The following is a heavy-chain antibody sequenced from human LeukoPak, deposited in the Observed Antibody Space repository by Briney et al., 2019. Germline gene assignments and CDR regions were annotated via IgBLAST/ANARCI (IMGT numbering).Heavy chain of an antibody. J-gene: IGHJ6*03. V-gene: IGHV4-39*07. CDR1: GGSISSSSYY. Sequence: SETLSLTCSVSGGSISSSSYYWGWIRQPPGRGLEYIGSMFYSGSTYYNPSLKSRVTISVDTSKNQSSLKLSSVTAADTAVYYCAREGRITVTKPYDPRVNEGYYYYYMDVWGKGTTVTVSS. CDR2: MFYSGST. CDR3: AREGRITVTKPYDPRVNEGYYYYYMDV. D-gene: IGHD4-11*01.